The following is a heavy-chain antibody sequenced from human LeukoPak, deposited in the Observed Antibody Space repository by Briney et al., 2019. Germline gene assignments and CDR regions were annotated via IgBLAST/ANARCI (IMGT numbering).Heavy chain of an antibody. CDR1: GFTFSSYW. CDR2: INSDGSST. D-gene: IGHD5-18*01. V-gene: IGHV3-74*01. J-gene: IGHJ5*02. CDR3: ARDNAMGRFDP. Sequence: GRSLRLSCAASGFTFSSYWMHWVRQAPGKGLVWVSRINSDGSSTNYADSVKGRFTISRDNAKKTLYLQVNSLRAEDTAVYYCARDNAMGRFDPWGQGTLVTVSS.